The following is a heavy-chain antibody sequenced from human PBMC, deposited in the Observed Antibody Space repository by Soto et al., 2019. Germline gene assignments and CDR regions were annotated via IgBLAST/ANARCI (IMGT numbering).Heavy chain of an antibody. V-gene: IGHV3-74*01. CDR3: ANSNWFDL. D-gene: IGHD1-7*01. Sequence: GGTLRISCATSGFTFSDYWMNWVRQAPGKGLVWVSRIDSDGSSTSYADSVKGRFTISRDNAKNTLYLQMNSLRAEDTAVYYCANSNWFDLWGQGSLDPVSS. J-gene: IGHJ5*02. CDR1: GFTFSDYW. CDR2: IDSDGSST.